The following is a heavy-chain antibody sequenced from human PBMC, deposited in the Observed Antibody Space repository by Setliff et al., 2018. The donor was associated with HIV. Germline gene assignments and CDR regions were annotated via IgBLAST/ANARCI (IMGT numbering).Heavy chain of an antibody. CDR3: ARYISKVDWFDP. D-gene: IGHD5-12*01. CDR2: IHYNGRT. V-gene: IGHV4-39*01. J-gene: IGHJ5*02. Sequence: SETLSLTCTVSGDSITNDDYYWGWIRQPPGKGLEWIAIIHYNGRTYYEPSLKSRVTIFVDTSKTQFYLKLRSVTASDTAVYYCARYISKVDWFDPWGQGTLVTVSS. CDR1: GDSITNDDYY.